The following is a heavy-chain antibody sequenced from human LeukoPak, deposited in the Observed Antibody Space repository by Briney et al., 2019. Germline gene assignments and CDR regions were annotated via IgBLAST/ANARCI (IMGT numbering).Heavy chain of an antibody. D-gene: IGHD3-3*01. CDR2: ISVYNGNT. CDR3: ARAVGDYDFWSGYYQEYYFDY. J-gene: IGHJ4*02. CDR1: GYTFTSYG. V-gene: IGHV1-18*01. Sequence: ASVKVSCKASGYTFTSYGISWVRQAPGQGLEWMGWISVYNGNTNYAQKLQGRVTMTTDTSTSTAYMELRSLRSDDTAVYYCARAVGDYDFWSGYYQEYYFDYWGQGTLVTVSS.